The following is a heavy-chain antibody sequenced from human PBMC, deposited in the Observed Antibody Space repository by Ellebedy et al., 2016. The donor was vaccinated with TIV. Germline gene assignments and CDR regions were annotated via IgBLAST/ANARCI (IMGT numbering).Heavy chain of an antibody. Sequence: MPSETLSLTCTVSGGSISGYFWSWIRQPPGKGLEWIGYVSYSGSTNYNPSLTSRVTISVGPSKNQFSLNLRSVTAADTAIYYCARESRNTGAYTDDYWGQGSLVTVSS. CDR2: VSYSGST. J-gene: IGHJ4*02. CDR3: ARESRNTGAYTDDY. V-gene: IGHV4-59*01. D-gene: IGHD1-1*01. CDR1: GGSISGYF.